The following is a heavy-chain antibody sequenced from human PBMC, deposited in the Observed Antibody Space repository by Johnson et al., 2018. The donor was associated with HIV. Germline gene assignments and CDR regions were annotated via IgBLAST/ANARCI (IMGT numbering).Heavy chain of an antibody. CDR1: DFTVGRIY. V-gene: IGHV3-66*01. Sequence: EQLVESGGGVVQPGRSLRLSCAASDFTVGRIYMSWVRQAPGKGLEWVSLLYSGGSSYYADSVKGRFPISRDNSKNTLYLQMNSLRGEDTAVYYCARDLDTAMVTCAFDIWGQGTMVTVSS. CDR2: LYSGGSS. CDR3: ARDLDTAMVTCAFDI. J-gene: IGHJ3*02. D-gene: IGHD5-18*01.